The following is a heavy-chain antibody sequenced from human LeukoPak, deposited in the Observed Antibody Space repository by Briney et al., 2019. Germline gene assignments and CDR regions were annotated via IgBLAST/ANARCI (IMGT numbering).Heavy chain of an antibody. D-gene: IGHD6-19*01. J-gene: IGHJ3*02. CDR3: QAGYSSGWADAFDI. CDR2: IYYSGST. CDR1: GGSISSSSYY. Sequence: SETLPLTCTVSGGSISSSSYYWGWIRQPPGKGLEWIGSIYYSGSTYYNPSLKSRVTISVDTSKNQFSLKLSSVTAADTAVYYCQAGYSSGWADAFDIWGQGTMVTVSS. V-gene: IGHV4-39*01.